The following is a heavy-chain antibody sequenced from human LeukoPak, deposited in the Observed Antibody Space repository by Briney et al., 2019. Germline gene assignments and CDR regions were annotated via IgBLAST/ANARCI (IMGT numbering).Heavy chain of an antibody. J-gene: IGHJ5*02. D-gene: IGHD6-19*01. CDR2: IYYSGST. V-gene: IGHV4-59*12. Sequence: KPSETLSLTCAVYGGSFSGYYWSWIRQPPGKGLEWIGYIYYSGSTNYNPSLKSRVTISVDTSKNQFSLKLSSVTAADTAVYYCARSRGWYQYWNWFDPWGQGTLVTVSS. CDR1: GGSFSGYY. CDR3: ARSRGWYQYWNWFDP.